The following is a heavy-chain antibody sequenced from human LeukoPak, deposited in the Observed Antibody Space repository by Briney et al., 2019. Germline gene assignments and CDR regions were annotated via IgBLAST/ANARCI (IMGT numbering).Heavy chain of an antibody. CDR3: ARVGYYDSSGYYDLLDY. CDR2: IYYSGST. CDR1: GGSISSGGYS. V-gene: IGHV4-31*03. Sequence: SETLSLTCTVSGGSISSGGYSWSWIRQHPGKGLEWIGYIYYSGSTYYNPSLKSRVTISVDTSKNQFSLKLSSVTAADTAVYYCARVGYYDSSGYYDLLDYWGQGTLVTVSS. J-gene: IGHJ4*02. D-gene: IGHD3-22*01.